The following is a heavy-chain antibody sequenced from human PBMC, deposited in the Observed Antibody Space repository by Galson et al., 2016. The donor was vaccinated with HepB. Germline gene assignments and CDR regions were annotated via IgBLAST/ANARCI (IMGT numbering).Heavy chain of an antibody. CDR1: GGSFSGDY. J-gene: IGHJ3*01. D-gene: IGHD2-21*02. Sequence: SETLSLTCAIYGGSFSGDYWNWIRQSPGKGLEWIGEINHSGSTKYTPSLKSRITISVDTPKNQFSLKLSSLTAADTAVYYCARRTYCGGDCYAYTFDVWGLGTMVSVSS. V-gene: IGHV4-34*01. CDR3: ARRTYCGGDCYAYTFDV. CDR2: INHSGST.